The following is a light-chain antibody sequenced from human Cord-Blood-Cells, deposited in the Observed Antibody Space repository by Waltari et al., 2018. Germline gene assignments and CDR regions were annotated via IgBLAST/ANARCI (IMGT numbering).Light chain of an antibody. CDR1: QSVSRY. J-gene: IGKJ1*01. CDR2: GAS. V-gene: IGKV3-15*01. CDR3: QQYNNRRT. Sequence: EIVMTQSPATLTVSPGDRATLSCRASQSVSRYLAWYQQKPGQAPRLLIYGASTRATGTPARFSGSGSGTEFTLTSSSLQSEYFAVYYCQQYNNRRTFGQGTKVEIK.